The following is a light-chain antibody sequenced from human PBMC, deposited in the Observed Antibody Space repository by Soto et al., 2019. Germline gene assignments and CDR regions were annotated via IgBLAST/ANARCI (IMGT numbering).Light chain of an antibody. CDR2: ATS. V-gene: IGKV1-6*01. J-gene: IGKJ1*01. CDR3: LQDYNYPWT. Sequence: AIQMTQSPSSLSASVGDRVTITCRTSQGIRNDLGWYQQKPGKAPKLLIYATSSLQSGVPSRFSGSGSGTDFTLTISSLQPEDFATYYCLQDYNYPWTFGQGTKVEIK. CDR1: QGIRND.